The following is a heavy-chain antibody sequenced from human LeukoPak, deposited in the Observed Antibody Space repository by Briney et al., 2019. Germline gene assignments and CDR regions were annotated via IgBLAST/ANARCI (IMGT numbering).Heavy chain of an antibody. D-gene: IGHD2-15*01. V-gene: IGHV3-23*01. CDR3: AKEGYCSGGSCYSYFDY. Sequence: RGSLRLSCAASGFTFSSYAMSWVRQAPGRGLEWVSAISGSGGSTSYADSVKGRFTISRDNSKNTLFLQMNSLRAEDTAVYYCAKEGYCSGGSCYSYFDYWGQGTLVTVSS. CDR1: GFTFSSYA. J-gene: IGHJ4*02. CDR2: ISGSGGST.